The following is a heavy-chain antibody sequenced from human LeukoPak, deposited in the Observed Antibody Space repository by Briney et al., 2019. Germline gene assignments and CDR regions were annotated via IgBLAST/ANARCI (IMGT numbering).Heavy chain of an antibody. Sequence: SETLSLTCTVSGGSISSSSYYWGWIRQPPGKGLEWIGNIYYSRSTHYSPSLKSRVAISVDTSKNQFSLKLSSVTAADTAVYYCARGLSMIVVVVHDWYFDLWGRGTLVTVSS. V-gene: IGHV4-39*01. CDR1: GGSISSSSYY. J-gene: IGHJ2*01. CDR3: ARGLSMIVVVVHDWYFDL. CDR2: IYYSRST. D-gene: IGHD3-22*01.